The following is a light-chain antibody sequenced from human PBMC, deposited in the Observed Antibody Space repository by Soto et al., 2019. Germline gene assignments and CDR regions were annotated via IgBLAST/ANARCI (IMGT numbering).Light chain of an antibody. CDR2: KDD. Sequence: QSALTQPPSASGTPGQRVTISCSGSTANIGSNYVNWYQELPEAGPKLLIYKDDKRPSGVPDRFSASKSASSASLAISGLRSDDEATYFCGTWDDSQTTWMFGGGTQLTVL. CDR1: TANIGSNY. J-gene: IGLJ3*02. CDR3: GTWDDSQTTWM. V-gene: IGLV1-47*01.